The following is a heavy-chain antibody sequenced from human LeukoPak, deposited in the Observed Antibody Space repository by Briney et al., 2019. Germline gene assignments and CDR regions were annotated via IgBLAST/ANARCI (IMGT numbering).Heavy chain of an antibody. V-gene: IGHV3-72*01. CDR2: IRNKAKSYTT. Sequence: GGSLRLSCAASGFTFSDHYMDWVRQAPGKGLEWVGRIRNKAKSYTTEYAASVKGRFTISRDDSKNSLYLQVNSLTAEDTAIYYCAKSRGYSNTSPFDYWGQGTLVAVSS. D-gene: IGHD6-13*01. J-gene: IGHJ4*02. CDR1: GFTFSDHY. CDR3: AKSRGYSNTSPFDY.